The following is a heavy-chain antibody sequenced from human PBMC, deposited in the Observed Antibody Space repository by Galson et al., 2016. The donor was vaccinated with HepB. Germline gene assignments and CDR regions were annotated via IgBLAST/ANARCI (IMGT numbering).Heavy chain of an antibody. CDR1: GYTFTNYA. D-gene: IGHD3-22*01. Sequence: SVKVSCKASGYTFTNYAMHWVRQAPGQRLEWTGWINAGNGNTKYSQKFQGRVTITRDTSASTAYMELSSLRSEDTAVYYCVRDHYDSSGYPYNWFDPWGQGTLVTVSS. J-gene: IGHJ5*02. CDR3: VRDHYDSSGYPYNWFDP. V-gene: IGHV1-3*01. CDR2: INAGNGNT.